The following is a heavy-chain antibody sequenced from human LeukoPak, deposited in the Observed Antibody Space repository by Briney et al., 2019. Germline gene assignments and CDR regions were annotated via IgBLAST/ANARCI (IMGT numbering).Heavy chain of an antibody. CDR2: IYYSGNT. D-gene: IGHD3-10*01. CDR1: GDSISSYY. V-gene: IGHV4-59*01. J-gene: IGHJ3*02. Sequence: KPSETLSLTCSVSGDSISSYYWSWIRQPPGKGLEWIGYIYYSGNTNYNPSLKSRVTISEDTSKNQFSLRLSSVNDADTAVYYCARYVSGSFFAFVIWGQGTMVTVSS. CDR3: ARYVSGSFFAFVI.